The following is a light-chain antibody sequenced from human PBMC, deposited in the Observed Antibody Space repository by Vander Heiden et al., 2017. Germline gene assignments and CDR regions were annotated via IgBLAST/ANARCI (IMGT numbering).Light chain of an antibody. Sequence: DIKMTQSPSSLSASVGDRVTITCRASQDIGDDLTWYQLKPGKAPKRLIYKTSRFSGSGSATEFTLTISSLQPEDFGTYYCLQHRAYPWAFGQGTKVEIK. V-gene: IGKV1-17*01. CDR1: QDIGDD. CDR3: LQHRAYPWA. J-gene: IGKJ1*01.